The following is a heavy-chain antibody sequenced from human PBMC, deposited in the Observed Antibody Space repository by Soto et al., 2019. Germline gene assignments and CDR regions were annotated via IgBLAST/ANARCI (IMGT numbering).Heavy chain of an antibody. CDR3: ARDPSTINKLIGVWFDP. Sequence: QVQLVQSGAEVKKPGSSVKVSCRASGGSFRNYVMSWVRQAPGQGLEWMGGIIPVFETRTYAQKFQGRVTITADDSTSTVSMEMSNLRSEDTAVYYCARDPSTINKLIGVWFDPWGQGTLVTVSS. V-gene: IGHV1-69*01. CDR1: GGSFRNYV. CDR2: IIPVFETR. D-gene: IGHD4-4*01. J-gene: IGHJ5*02.